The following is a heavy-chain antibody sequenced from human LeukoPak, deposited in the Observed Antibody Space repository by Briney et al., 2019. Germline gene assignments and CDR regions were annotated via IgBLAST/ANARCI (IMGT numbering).Heavy chain of an antibody. Sequence: PGRSLRFSCAASGFTFSSYAMHWVRQAPGKGLEWVAVISYDGSKKYYADSVKGRFTISRDNSKNTLYLQMNSLRAEDTAVYYCARGADWLGFRTHAEYFQHWGQGTLVTVSS. D-gene: IGHD3-9*01. V-gene: IGHV3-30*04. CDR2: ISYDGSKK. CDR1: GFTFSSYA. CDR3: ARGADWLGFRTHAEYFQH. J-gene: IGHJ1*01.